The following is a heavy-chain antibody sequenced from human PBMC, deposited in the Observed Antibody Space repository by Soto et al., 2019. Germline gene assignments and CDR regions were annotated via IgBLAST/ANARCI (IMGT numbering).Heavy chain of an antibody. J-gene: IGHJ5*02. Sequence: GASVKVSCKASGGTFSSYTISWVRQAPGQGLEWMGRIIPILGIANYAQKFQGRVTITADKSTSTAYMELSSLRSEDTAVYYCARAYSDILTGYYYIDPWGQGTLVTVSS. CDR1: GGTFSSYT. CDR3: ARAYSDILTGYYYIDP. CDR2: IIPILGIA. V-gene: IGHV1-69*02. D-gene: IGHD3-9*01.